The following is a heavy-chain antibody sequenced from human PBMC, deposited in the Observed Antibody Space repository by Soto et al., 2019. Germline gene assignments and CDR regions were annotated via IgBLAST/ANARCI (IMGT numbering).Heavy chain of an antibody. V-gene: IGHV1-69*01. CDR1: GGTFSSYA. J-gene: IGHJ6*02. D-gene: IGHD3-9*01. Sequence: QVQLVHSGAEVKKPGSSVKVSCKASGGTFSSYAISWVRQAPGQGLEWMGGIIPIFGTANYAQKFQGRVTITADESTSTAYMELSSMRSEDTAVYYCARARNILSGYYYYYGMDVWGQGITVTVSS. CDR2: IIPIFGTA. CDR3: ARARNILSGYYYYYGMDV.